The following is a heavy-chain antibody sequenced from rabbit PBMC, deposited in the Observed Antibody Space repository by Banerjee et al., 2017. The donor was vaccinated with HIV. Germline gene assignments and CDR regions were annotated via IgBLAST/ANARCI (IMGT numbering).Heavy chain of an antibody. Sequence: QSLEESGGDLVKPGASLTLTCTASGFSFTNKYVTCWVRQAPGKGLEWIACINTSSGNNVYASWAKGRFTISKTSSTTVALQMTSLTAADTATYFCARDLAGAIGWNFNLWGPGTLVTVS. CDR1: GFSFTNKYV. D-gene: IGHD4-1*01. J-gene: IGHJ4*01. CDR3: ARDLAGAIGWNFNL. CDR2: INTSSGNN. V-gene: IGHV1S40*01.